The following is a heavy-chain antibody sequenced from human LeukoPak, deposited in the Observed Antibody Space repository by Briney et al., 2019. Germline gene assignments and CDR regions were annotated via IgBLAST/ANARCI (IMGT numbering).Heavy chain of an antibody. D-gene: IGHD6-13*01. CDR1: GYTFTGYY. CDR2: INPNSGGT. Sequence: ASVKVSCKASGYTFTGYYIHWVRQAPGQGLEWMGWINPNSGGTNYAQKFQDRVTMTRDTSISTAYMELTRLRSDDTAVYYCARDEQQLEHIAYWGQGTLVTVSS. J-gene: IGHJ4*02. CDR3: ARDEQQLEHIAY. V-gene: IGHV1-2*02.